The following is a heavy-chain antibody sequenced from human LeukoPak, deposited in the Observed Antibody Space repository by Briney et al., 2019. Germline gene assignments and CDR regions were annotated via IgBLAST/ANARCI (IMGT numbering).Heavy chain of an antibody. CDR3: ARHGTLGSITYPLDY. D-gene: IGHD7-27*01. Sequence: PSETLSLTCTVSGGSISSYYWSWIRQAPGKGLEWIGNIYYSGSTNYNPSLKSRVTISADTSKNQFSLKLSSVTAADTAVYYCARHGTLGSITYPLDYWGQGTLVTVSS. J-gene: IGHJ4*02. CDR1: GGSISSYY. CDR2: IYYSGST. V-gene: IGHV4-59*08.